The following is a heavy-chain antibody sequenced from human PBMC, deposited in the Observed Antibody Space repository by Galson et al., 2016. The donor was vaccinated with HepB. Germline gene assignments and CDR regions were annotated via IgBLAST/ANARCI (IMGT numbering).Heavy chain of an antibody. J-gene: IGHJ4*02. CDR2: KYYSGST. V-gene: IGHV4-39*01. Sequence: SETLSLTCTVSGGSISRSSYYWGWIRQPPGKGLEWIGSKYYSGSTYFNPSLKSRVAISVYTSKNQFSLKLSSVTAADTAVYYCARRVADDSGKWMFYFDYWGRGTLVTVSS. D-gene: IGHD3-10*01. CDR3: ARRVADDSGKWMFYFDY. CDR1: GGSISRSSYY.